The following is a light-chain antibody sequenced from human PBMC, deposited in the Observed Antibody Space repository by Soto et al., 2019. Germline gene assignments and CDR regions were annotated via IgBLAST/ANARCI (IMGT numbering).Light chain of an antibody. V-gene: IGKV1-5*01. J-gene: IGKJ1*01. CDR3: QQYNSYPWT. Sequence: DCQMTQSTSTLSASVGDRVTITCRASQSISSWLAWYQQKPGKAPKLLIYDASSLESGVPSRFSGSGSGTEFTLTISSLQPDDFATYYCQQYNSYPWTFGQGTKVDI. CDR2: DAS. CDR1: QSISSW.